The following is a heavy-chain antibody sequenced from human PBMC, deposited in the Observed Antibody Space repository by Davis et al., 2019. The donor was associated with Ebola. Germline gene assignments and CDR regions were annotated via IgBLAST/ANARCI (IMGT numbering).Heavy chain of an antibody. CDR3: VRDPALVVTGGGWFFGL. V-gene: IGHV3-21*01. D-gene: IGHD2-21*02. CDR1: GFTFSSNS. J-gene: IGHJ2*01. Sequence: GGSLRLSCAASGFTFSSNSMNWVRQAPGKGLEWVSFISSRSNYIYYADSVKGRFTVSRDNAKNSLYLQMNSLRAEDTAVYYCVRDPALVVTGGGWFFGLWGRGTLVTVSS. CDR2: ISSRSNYI.